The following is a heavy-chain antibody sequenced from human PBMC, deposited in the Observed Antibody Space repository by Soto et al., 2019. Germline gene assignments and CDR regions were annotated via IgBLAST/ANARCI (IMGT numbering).Heavy chain of an antibody. CDR1: GFTFNRFG. CDR3: ARRPLWSGLSDYYYMDV. Sequence: EEQLVESGGALVQPGGSLRLSCAASGFTFNRFGMNWVRQAPGKGLEWISYISSASSTTQYAESVKGRFTISRDNARDSLYLQMSSLRVEDTAVYYGARRPLWSGLSDYYYMDVWGKGTTVTVSS. V-gene: IGHV3-48*01. D-gene: IGHD3-3*01. CDR2: ISSASSTT. J-gene: IGHJ6*03.